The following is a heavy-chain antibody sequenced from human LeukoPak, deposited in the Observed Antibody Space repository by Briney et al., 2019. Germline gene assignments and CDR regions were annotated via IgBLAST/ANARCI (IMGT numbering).Heavy chain of an antibody. Sequence: ASVKVSCKASGYTFTGYYMHWVRQAPGQGLEWMGWITPNSGGTNYAQKFQGRVTMTRDTSISTAYMELSRLRSDDTAVYYCARDVVQWLAYAFDIWGQGTIVTVSS. CDR2: ITPNSGGT. D-gene: IGHD6-19*01. CDR1: GYTFTGYY. V-gene: IGHV1-2*02. CDR3: ARDVVQWLAYAFDI. J-gene: IGHJ3*02.